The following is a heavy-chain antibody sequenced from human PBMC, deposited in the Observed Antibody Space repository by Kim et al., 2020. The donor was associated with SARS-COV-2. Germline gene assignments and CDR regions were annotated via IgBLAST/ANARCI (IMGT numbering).Heavy chain of an antibody. J-gene: IGHJ4*02. V-gene: IGHV3-21*01. CDR3: ARVRGRLGRQASLDY. D-gene: IGHD3-16*01. Sequence: ADSVTGRFTIARDNAKNSLYLQMNTLRAEDTALYYCARVRGRLGRQASLDYWGQGTLVTVSS.